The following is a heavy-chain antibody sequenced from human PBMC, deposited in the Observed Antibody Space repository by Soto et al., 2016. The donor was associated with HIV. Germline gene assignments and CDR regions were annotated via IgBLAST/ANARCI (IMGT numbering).Heavy chain of an antibody. D-gene: IGHD3-10*01. Sequence: EVQLLESGGGLVQPGGSLRLSCAASGFTFSSYAMSWVRQAPGKGLEWVSAISGSGGSTYYADSVKGRFTISRDNSKNTLYLQMNSLRAEDTAVYYCAKDLLGSGSPDYYYYYGMDVWGQGTTVTVSS. J-gene: IGHJ6*02. CDR3: AKDLLGSGSPDYYYYYGMDV. V-gene: IGHV3-23*01. CDR1: GFTFSSYA. CDR2: ISGSGGST.